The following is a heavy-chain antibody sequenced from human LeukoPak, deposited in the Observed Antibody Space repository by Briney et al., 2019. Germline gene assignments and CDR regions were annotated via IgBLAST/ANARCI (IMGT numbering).Heavy chain of an antibody. D-gene: IGHD2-15*01. V-gene: IGHV1-8*03. CDR1: GYTFTTLD. J-gene: IGHJ4*02. CDR2: INPNSGNT. CDR3: ARVDGSADY. Sequence: GASVKVSCKASGYTFTTLDINWVRQATGQGLEWMGWINPNSGNTGSAQKFQGRVTITRDSSKSTAYMELGSLRSEDTAVYYCARVDGSADYWGQGTLVTVSS.